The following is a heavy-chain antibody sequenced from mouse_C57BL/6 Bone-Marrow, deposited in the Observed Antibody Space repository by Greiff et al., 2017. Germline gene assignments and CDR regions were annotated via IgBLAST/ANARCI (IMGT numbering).Heavy chain of an antibody. CDR3: AREGIYDGYYEDYFDY. CDR1: GYTFTDYY. CDR2: INPYNGGT. Sequence: EVQLQQSGPVLVKPGASVKMSCKASGYTFTDYYMNWVKQSHGKSLEWIGVINPYNGGTSYNQKFKGKATLTVDKSSSTAYMELNSLTSEDSAVYYCAREGIYDGYYEDYFDYWGQGTTLTVSS. V-gene: IGHV1-19*01. D-gene: IGHD2-3*01. J-gene: IGHJ2*01.